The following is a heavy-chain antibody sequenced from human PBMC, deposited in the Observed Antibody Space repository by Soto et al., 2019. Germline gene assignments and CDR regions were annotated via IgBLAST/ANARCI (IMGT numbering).Heavy chain of an antibody. CDR1: GFTFKNYD. Sequence: GGSLRPSCSASGFTFKNYDMYWVRQAPGKGLEWVSSIGNSGDTNYAGSVKGRFTISRENDRNALYLQMNSLRGGDTAVYFCVRAGVAPYYYYGMDVWGQGTTVTVSS. J-gene: IGHJ6*02. V-gene: IGHV3-13*01. D-gene: IGHD2-8*01. CDR2: IGNSGDT. CDR3: VRAGVAPYYYYGMDV.